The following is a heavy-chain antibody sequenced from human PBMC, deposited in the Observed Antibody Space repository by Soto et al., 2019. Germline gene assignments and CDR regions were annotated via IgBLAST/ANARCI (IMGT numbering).Heavy chain of an antibody. J-gene: IGHJ6*02. D-gene: IGHD2-2*01. CDR3: ARDPIYCSSTSCSTHYYYYGMDV. V-gene: IGHV4-39*07. CDR1: GASISSRNYY. CDR2: IFYSGST. Sequence: SETLSLTCNVSGASISSRNYYWGWIRQSPGKGLEWFGYIFYSGSTYYNPSLKSRITISVDTSKNQFSLKRSSVTAADTAVYYCARDPIYCSSTSCSTHYYYYGMDVWGQGTTVTVSS.